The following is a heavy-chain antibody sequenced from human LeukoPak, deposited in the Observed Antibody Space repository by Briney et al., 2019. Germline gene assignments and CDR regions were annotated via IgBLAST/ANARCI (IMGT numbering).Heavy chain of an antibody. CDR1: GFTFSSYE. CDR3: ARPANSGYYYVRGGNAFDI. D-gene: IGHD3-22*01. J-gene: IGHJ3*02. CDR2: ISGSGGST. Sequence: QTGGSLRLSCAASGFTFSSYEMNWVRQAPGKGLEWVSAISGSGGSTYYADSVKGRFTISRDNSKNTLYLQMNSLRAEDTAVYYRARPANSGYYYVRGGNAFDIWGQGTMATVSS. V-gene: IGHV3-23*01.